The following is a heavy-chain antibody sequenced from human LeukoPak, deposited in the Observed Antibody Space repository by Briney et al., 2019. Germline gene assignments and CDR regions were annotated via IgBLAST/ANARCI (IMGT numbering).Heavy chain of an antibody. Sequence: SETLSLTCTVSGGSISSSGYYWGWSRQPPGKGLEWIVSIYYSGSTQYNPSLKRRVTIPVDTSKNQFSLKLRSVTAADTAVYYCATSPQYGGYWGQGTLVTVSS. V-gene: IGHV4-39*01. CDR3: ATSPQYGGY. D-gene: IGHD4-23*01. J-gene: IGHJ4*02. CDR1: GGSISSSGYY. CDR2: IYYSGST.